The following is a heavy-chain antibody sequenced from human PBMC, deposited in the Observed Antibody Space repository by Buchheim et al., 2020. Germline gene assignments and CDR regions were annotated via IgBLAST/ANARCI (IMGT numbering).Heavy chain of an antibody. V-gene: IGHV4-34*01. CDR1: GGSFSGYY. CDR3: ASFIAAAGSYYFDY. D-gene: IGHD6-13*01. J-gene: IGHJ4*02. Sequence: QVQLQQWGAGLLKPSETLSLTCAVYGGSFSGYYWSWIRQPPGKGLEWIGEINHSGSTNYNPSLKHRVTISVDTSKNQFFLKLSSVTAADTAVYYCASFIAAAGSYYFDYWGQGTL. CDR2: INHSGST.